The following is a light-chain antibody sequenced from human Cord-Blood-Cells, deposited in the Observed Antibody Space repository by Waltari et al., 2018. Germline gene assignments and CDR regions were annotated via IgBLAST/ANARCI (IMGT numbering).Light chain of an antibody. Sequence: QSALPQPASVSGSPGQSITISCTGTSSDVGGYKYVSWYQQHPGKAPKLMIYNVSNRPSGVSRRFSGSKSGNTASRTISGLQAEDEADYYCSSYTSSSTLVFGTGTKVTVL. CDR2: NVS. J-gene: IGLJ1*01. CDR3: SSYTSSSTLV. V-gene: IGLV2-14*01. CDR1: SSDVGGYKY.